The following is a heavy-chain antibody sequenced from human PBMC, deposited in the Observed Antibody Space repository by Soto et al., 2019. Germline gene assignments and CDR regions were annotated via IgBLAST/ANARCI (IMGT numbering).Heavy chain of an antibody. CDR3: AKMRGGSDYFCYYGMDV. Sequence: QVQLQQWGAGLLKPSETLSLTCAVYGESFSAYYWSWIRQPPGKGLEWIGEIFHTGSTNYNPSLKSRGTISLDTSKNQFSLRLSSVTAADTAVYYCAKMRGGSDYFCYYGMDVWGQGTTVTVSS. CDR1: GESFSAYY. V-gene: IGHV4-34*02. J-gene: IGHJ6*02. CDR2: IFHTGST. D-gene: IGHD2-15*01.